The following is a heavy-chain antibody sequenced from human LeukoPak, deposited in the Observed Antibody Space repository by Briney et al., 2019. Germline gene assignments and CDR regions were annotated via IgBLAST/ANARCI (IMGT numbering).Heavy chain of an antibody. J-gene: IGHJ4*02. D-gene: IGHD6-13*01. V-gene: IGHV4-34*01. CDR3: ARGGRYSSSWYGY. CDR1: GGSFSGYY. CDR2: INHSGST. Sequence: PSETLSLTCAVYGGSFSGYYWSWIRQPPGKGLEWIGEINHSGSTNNNPSLKSRVTISVDTSKNQFSLKLSSVTAADTAVYYCARGGRYSSSWYGYWGQGTLVTVSS.